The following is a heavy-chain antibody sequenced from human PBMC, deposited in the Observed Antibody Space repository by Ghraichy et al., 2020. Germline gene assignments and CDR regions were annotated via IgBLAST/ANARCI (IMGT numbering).Heavy chain of an antibody. D-gene: IGHD5-18*01. CDR3: ARRGRGYSLYYYGLDV. Sequence: SETLSLICTVSGGSIRSHFWSWIRQPPGKGLEWIGYIYYTGTTNYSPFLGGRASISLDTSKNQFSLSLTSVTAADTAVYYCARRGRGYSLYYYGLDVWGPGTTVTVSS. CDR2: IYYTGTT. CDR1: GGSIRSHF. J-gene: IGHJ6*02. V-gene: IGHV4-59*08.